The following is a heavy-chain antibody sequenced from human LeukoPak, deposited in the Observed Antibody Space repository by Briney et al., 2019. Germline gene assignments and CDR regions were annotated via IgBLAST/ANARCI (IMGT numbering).Heavy chain of an antibody. J-gene: IGHJ4*02. V-gene: IGHV4-34*01. Sequence: SETLSLTCAVYGVSFSGYYWSWIRQPPGKGLEWIGEINHSGSTNYNPSLKSRVTISVDTSKNQFSLKLSSVTAADTAVYYCARGRRITMVRGPLGYWGQGTLVTVSS. D-gene: IGHD3-10*01. CDR2: INHSGST. CDR3: ARGRRITMVRGPLGY. CDR1: GVSFSGYY.